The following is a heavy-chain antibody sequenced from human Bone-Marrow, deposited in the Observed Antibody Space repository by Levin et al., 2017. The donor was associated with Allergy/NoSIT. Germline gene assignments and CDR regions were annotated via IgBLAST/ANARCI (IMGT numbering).Heavy chain of an antibody. J-gene: IGHJ3*02. Sequence: SLTLSLPCAISGDSLFTNGVAWNWVRQSPSRGLEWLGRTYYRSRWYNEYTESVKGRISINPDTSKNQFSLQLNSVTPEYTAVDYCVSERVSAFDIWGQGTTVTVSS. CDR1: GDSLFTNGVA. CDR3: VSERVSAFDI. CDR2: TYYRSRWYN. V-gene: IGHV6-1*01. D-gene: IGHD3-22*01.